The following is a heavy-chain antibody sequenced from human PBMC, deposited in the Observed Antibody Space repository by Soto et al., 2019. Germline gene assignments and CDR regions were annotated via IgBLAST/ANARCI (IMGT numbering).Heavy chain of an antibody. J-gene: IGHJ4*02. D-gene: IGHD2-2*02. CDR1: GGTFSSYA. CDR3: ATTGSCSSTSCDTGGDY. Sequence: QVQLVQSGAEVKKPGSSVKVSCKASGGTFSSYAISWVRQAPGQGLEWMGGIIPIFGTANYAQKFQGRVTITADESPSTAYMELSSLRSDDTAVYYCATTGSCSSTSCDTGGDYWGQGTLITVSS. V-gene: IGHV1-69*01. CDR2: IIPIFGTA.